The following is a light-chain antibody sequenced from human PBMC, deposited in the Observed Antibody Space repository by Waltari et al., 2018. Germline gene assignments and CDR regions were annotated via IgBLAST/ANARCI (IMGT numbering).Light chain of an antibody. CDR2: GKT. Sequence: SSELTQDPAVSVALGQTVRITCQGDSLRSSYASWYQQKPVQAPVLVRYGKTNRPSGIPDRFSGSSSGNTASLTITGAQAEDEADYYCNSRDSSGNHYVFGTGTKVTVL. V-gene: IGLV3-19*01. CDR1: SLRSSY. J-gene: IGLJ1*01. CDR3: NSRDSSGNHYV.